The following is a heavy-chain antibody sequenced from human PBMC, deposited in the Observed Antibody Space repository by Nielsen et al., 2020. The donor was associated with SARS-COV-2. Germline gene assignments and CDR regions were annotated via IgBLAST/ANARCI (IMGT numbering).Heavy chain of an antibody. CDR3: ARDSSGWYALTTYYYYGMDV. CDR2: ISWNGGST. Sequence: WIRQPPGKGLEWVSGISWNGGSTGYADSVKGRFTISRDNAKNSLYLQMNSLRAEDTAVYYCARDSSGWYALTTYYYYGMDVWGQGTTVTVSS. V-gene: IGHV3-20*03. D-gene: IGHD6-19*01. J-gene: IGHJ6*02.